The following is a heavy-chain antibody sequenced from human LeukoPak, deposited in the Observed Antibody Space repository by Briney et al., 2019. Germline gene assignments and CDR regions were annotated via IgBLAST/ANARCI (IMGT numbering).Heavy chain of an antibody. V-gene: IGHV3-9*01. CDR3: AKDMDYYGSGSYYLPAFDI. CDR1: GFTFDDYA. D-gene: IGHD3-10*01. Sequence: PGGSLRLSCAASGFTFDDYAMHWVRQAPGKGLEWVSGISWNSGSIGYADSVKGRFTISRDNAKNSLYLQMNSLRAEDTALYYCAKDMDYYGSGSYYLPAFDIWGQGTMVTVSS. CDR2: ISWNSGSI. J-gene: IGHJ3*02.